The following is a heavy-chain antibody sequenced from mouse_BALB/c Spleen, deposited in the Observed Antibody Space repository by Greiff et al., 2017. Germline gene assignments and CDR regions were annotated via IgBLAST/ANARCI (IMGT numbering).Heavy chain of an antibody. CDR2: IRLKSNNYAT. D-gene: IGHD3-3*01. J-gene: IGHJ3*01. V-gene: IGHV6-6*02. CDR3: TVLGTPFAY. Sequence: EVKLMESGGGLVQPGGSMKLSCVASGFTFSNYWMNWVRQSPEKGLEWVAEIRLKSNNYATHYAESVKGRFTISRDDSKSSVYLQMNNLRAEDTGIYYCTVLGTPFAYWGQGTLVTVSA. CDR1: GFTFSNYW.